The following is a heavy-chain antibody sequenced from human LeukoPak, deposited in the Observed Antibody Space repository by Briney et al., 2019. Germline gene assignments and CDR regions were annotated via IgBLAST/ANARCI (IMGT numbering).Heavy chain of an antibody. CDR1: GFTFSNSA. V-gene: IGHV3-23*01. D-gene: IGHD6-19*01. CDR3: AKGIYSSGWSYFDY. Sequence: PGGSLRLSCAASGFTFSNSAMSWVRQAPGKGLEWVSTLSGSEITTYYADSVKGRFTISRDNSKNTLYLQMSTLRAEDSAFYCAKGIYSSGWSYFDYWGHGTLVTVSS. CDR2: LSGSEITT. J-gene: IGHJ4*01.